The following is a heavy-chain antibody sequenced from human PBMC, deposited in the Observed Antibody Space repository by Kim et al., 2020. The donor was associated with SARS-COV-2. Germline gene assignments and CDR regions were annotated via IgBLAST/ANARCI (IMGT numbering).Heavy chain of an antibody. CDR3: ARRNGGSPYWYFDL. V-gene: IGHV3-74*01. J-gene: IGHJ2*01. Sequence: YAASVRGRFTISRGDAKNTLYLQMNALRGEDTAVYYCARRNGGSPYWYFDLWGRGTLVTVSS. D-gene: IGHD2-15*01.